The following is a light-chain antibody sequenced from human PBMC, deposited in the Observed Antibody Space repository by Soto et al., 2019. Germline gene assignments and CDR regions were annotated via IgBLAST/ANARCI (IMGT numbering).Light chain of an antibody. CDR1: SSNIGSNY. J-gene: IGLJ3*02. CDR2: AND. V-gene: IGLV1-47*02. Sequence: QSVLTQPPSASGTPGQRVIISCSGRSSNIGSNYVYWFQHLPGTDPKLLIYANDQRPSGVPDRFSGSKSGTSASLAISGLRSEDEADYYCAAWDDSLGGSWVFGGGTKVTVL. CDR3: AAWDDSLGGSWV.